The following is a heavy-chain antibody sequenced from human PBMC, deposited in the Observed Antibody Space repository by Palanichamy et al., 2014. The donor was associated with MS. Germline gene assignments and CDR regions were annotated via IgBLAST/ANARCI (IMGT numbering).Heavy chain of an antibody. CDR3: ARDNYYDSSGYYGGRSWFDY. J-gene: IGHJ4*02. CDR2: LSSSSSTI. D-gene: IGHD3-22*01. CDR1: GFTFSSYS. Sequence: EVQLVEVWGGLVQPGGSLRLSCAVSGFTFSSYSMNWVRQAPGKGLEWVSYLSSSSSTIYYADSVKGRFTISRDNAKNSLYLHMNSLRAEDTAVYYCARDNYYDSSGYYGGRSWFDYWGQGTLVTVSS. V-gene: IGHV3-48*04.